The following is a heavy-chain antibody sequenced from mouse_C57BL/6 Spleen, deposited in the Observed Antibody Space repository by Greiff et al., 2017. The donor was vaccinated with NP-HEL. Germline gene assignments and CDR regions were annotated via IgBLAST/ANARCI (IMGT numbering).Heavy chain of an antibody. D-gene: IGHD1-1*01. CDR1: GYTFTSYW. CDR2: IDPSDSET. CDR3: ARGYGSFYWYFDV. Sequence: QVQLKQPGAELVRPGSSVKLSCKASGYTFTSYWMHWVKQRPIQGLEWIGNIDPSDSETHYNQKFKDKATLTVDKSSSTAYMQLSSLTSEDSAVYDCARGYGSFYWYFDVWGTGTTVTVSS. V-gene: IGHV1-52*01. J-gene: IGHJ1*03.